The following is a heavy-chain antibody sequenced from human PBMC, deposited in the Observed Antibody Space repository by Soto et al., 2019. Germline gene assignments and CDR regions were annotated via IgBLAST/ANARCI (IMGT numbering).Heavy chain of an antibody. D-gene: IGHD2-2*01. CDR1: GYTFTSYG. CDR2: ISAYNGNT. Sequence: QVQLVQSGAEVKKPGASAKVSCKASGYTFTSYGISWVRQAPGQGLEWMGWISAYNGNTNYAQKLQGRVTMTTDTSTSTAYMELRSLRSDDTAVYYCARDSADIVVVPAADYYYYGMDVWGQGTTVTVSS. J-gene: IGHJ6*02. CDR3: ARDSADIVVVPAADYYYYGMDV. V-gene: IGHV1-18*01.